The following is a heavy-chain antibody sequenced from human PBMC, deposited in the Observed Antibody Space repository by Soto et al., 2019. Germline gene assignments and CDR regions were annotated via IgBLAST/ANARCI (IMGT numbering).Heavy chain of an antibody. CDR3: AKVSPEINWNDFDY. Sequence: AAVKVSCKASGYTFTSYALHWVRQAPGQRLEWMGWINAGNGNTKYSKKFQGRVTITRDTSASTAYMELSSLRAEDTALYHCAKVSPEINWNDFDYWGQGTPVTVSS. D-gene: IGHD1-1*01. CDR2: INAGNGNT. J-gene: IGHJ4*02. CDR1: GYTFTSYA. V-gene: IGHV1-3*01.